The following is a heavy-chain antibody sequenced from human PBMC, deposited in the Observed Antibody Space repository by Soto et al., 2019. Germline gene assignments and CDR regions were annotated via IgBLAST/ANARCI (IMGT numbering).Heavy chain of an antibody. CDR1: GYTFTSYD. V-gene: IGHV1-8*01. CDR2: MNPNSGNT. J-gene: IGHJ4*01. CDR3: ARVGYCTNGVCYIGVQSFDY. Sequence: SVKVSCKASGYTFTSYDINWVRQATGQGLEWMGWMNPNSGNTGYSQKFQGRVTMTRNTSISTAYMELSSLRSEDTAMYYCARVGYCTNGVCYIGVQSFDYWGHGTLGTVSS. D-gene: IGHD2-8*01.